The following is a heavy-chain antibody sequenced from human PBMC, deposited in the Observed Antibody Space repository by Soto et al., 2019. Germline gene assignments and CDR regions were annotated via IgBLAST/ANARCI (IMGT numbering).Heavy chain of an antibody. V-gene: IGHV4-34*01. CDR2: INHSGST. J-gene: IGHJ4*02. D-gene: IGHD2-2*01. CDR3: ASFRRYCSSTSCYLLDKYYFDY. Sequence: QVQLQQWGAGLLKPSETLSLTCAVYGGSFSGYYWSWIRQPPGKGLEWLGEINHSGSTNYNPSLKGRVSIAVDTSKNQFCLKLSSVTAADPAVYYCASFRRYCSSTSCYLLDKYYFDYWGQGTLVTVSS. CDR1: GGSFSGYY.